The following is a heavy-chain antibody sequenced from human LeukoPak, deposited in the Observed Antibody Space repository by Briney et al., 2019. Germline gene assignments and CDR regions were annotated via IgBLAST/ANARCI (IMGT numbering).Heavy chain of an antibody. CDR3: ARDGDYYDSSGKLYYYYYMDV. CDR2: IIPIFGTA. J-gene: IGHJ6*03. CDR1: GGTFSSYA. Sequence: GASVKVSCKASGGTFSSYAISWVRQAPGQGLEWMGGIIPIFGTANYAQKFQGRVTITADKSTSTAYMELSSLRSEDTAVYYCARDGDYYDSSGKLYYYYYMDVGGKGTTVTISS. D-gene: IGHD3-22*01. V-gene: IGHV1-69*06.